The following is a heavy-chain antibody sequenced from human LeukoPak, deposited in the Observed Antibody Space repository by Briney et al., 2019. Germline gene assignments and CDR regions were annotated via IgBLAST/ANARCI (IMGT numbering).Heavy chain of an antibody. Sequence: HTGGSLRLSCAASGFTFSSYAMSWVRQAPGKGLEWVSTISGGAGSTYYVVSVKGRFTISRDNSKNTVYLQMNSLRAGDTAVYYCAKSGLNRFDYWGQGTRVTVSS. J-gene: IGHJ4*02. CDR2: ISGGAGST. CDR1: GFTFSSYA. D-gene: IGHD2-15*01. CDR3: AKSGLNRFDY. V-gene: IGHV3-23*01.